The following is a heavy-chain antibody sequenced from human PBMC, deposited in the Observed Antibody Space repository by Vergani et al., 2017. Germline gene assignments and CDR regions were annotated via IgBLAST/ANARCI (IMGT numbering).Heavy chain of an antibody. CDR2: IIPIFGTA. J-gene: IGHJ3*02. CDR3: ARARGTTGTTAGAFDI. Sequence: QVQLVQSGAEVKKPGSSVKVSCKASGGTFSSYAISWVRQAPGQGLEWMGGIIPIFGTANYAQKFQGRVMITADESTSTAYMELSSLRSEDTAVYYCARARGTTGTTAGAFDIWGQGTMVTVSS. D-gene: IGHD1-1*01. V-gene: IGHV1-69*01. CDR1: GGTFSSYA.